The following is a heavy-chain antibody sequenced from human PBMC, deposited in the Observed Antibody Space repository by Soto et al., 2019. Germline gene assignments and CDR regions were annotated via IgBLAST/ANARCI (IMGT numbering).Heavy chain of an antibody. D-gene: IGHD1-1*01. CDR2: MSHSGGS. CDR3: ARVERGTATTVVDAFDI. CDR1: GGSVSSGSYY. V-gene: IGHV4-34*01. J-gene: IGHJ3*02. Sequence: QVQLQQWGAGLLKPSETLSLTCAVYGGSVSSGSYYWSWIRQPPGKGLEWIGEMSHSGGSHFNPSLKSRVTISVDTSKNHFSLKMSSVTAADTALYYCARVERGTATTVVDAFDICGPGTMLTVSS.